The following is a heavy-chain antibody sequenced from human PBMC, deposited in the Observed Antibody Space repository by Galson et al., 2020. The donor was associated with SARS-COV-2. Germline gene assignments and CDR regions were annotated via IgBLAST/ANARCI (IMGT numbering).Heavy chain of an antibody. J-gene: IGHJ3*02. V-gene: IGHV3-9*01. CDR3: AKDITPVTMNDAFDI. CDR2: ISWNSGSI. D-gene: IGHD3-22*01. Sequence: SLKISCAASGFTFDDYAMHWVRQAPGKGLEWVSGISWNSGSIGYADSVKGRFTISRDNAKNSLYLQMNSLRAEDTALYYCAKDITPVTMNDAFDIWGQGTMVTISS. CDR1: GFTFDDYA.